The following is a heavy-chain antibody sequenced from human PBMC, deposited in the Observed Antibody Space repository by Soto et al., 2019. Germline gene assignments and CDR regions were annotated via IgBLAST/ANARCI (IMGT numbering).Heavy chain of an antibody. V-gene: IGHV4-39*01. CDR1: TGSIFSHSYY. CDR3: ARVGPWVPYYYDSSPYTFENWFDP. J-gene: IGHJ5*02. CDR2: INHSGSP. D-gene: IGHD3-22*01. Sequence: PSETLSLTCNVSTGSIFSHSYYWAWIRQPPGKGLEWIGTINHSGSPYHDPSLKSRVTISVDSSKNQFSLTLTSVTVADTAVYYCARVGPWVPYYYDSSPYTFENWFDPWGQGTLVTVSS.